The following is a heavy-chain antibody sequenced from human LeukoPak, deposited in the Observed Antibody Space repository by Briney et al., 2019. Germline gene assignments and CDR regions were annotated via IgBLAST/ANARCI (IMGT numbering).Heavy chain of an antibody. J-gene: IGHJ4*02. D-gene: IGHD5-12*01. CDR3: ARVGLYGYGSFDY. CDR1: GFTFSSYS. V-gene: IGHV3-21*01. Sequence: GGSLRLSCAASGFTFSSYSMNWVRQAPGKGLEGVSSISSSSSYIYYADSVKGRFTISRDNAKNSLYLQMNSLRAEDTAVYYCARVGLYGYGSFDYWGQGTLVTVSS. CDR2: ISSSSSYI.